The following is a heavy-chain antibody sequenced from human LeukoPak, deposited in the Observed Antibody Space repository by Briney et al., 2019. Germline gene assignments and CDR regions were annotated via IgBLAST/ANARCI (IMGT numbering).Heavy chain of an antibody. D-gene: IGHD3-22*01. Sequence: SETLSLTCAVYGGSFSGYYWSWIRQPPGRGLEWIGEINHSGSTNYNPSLKSRVTISVDTSKNQFSLKLSSVTAADTAVYYCARQAPRDSSGYYLLQFGAFDIWGQGTMVTVSS. CDR2: INHSGST. CDR3: ARQAPRDSSGYYLLQFGAFDI. CDR1: GGSFSGYY. J-gene: IGHJ3*02. V-gene: IGHV4-34*01.